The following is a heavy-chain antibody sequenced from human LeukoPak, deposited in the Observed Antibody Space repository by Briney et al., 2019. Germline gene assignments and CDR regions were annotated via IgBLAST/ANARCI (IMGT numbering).Heavy chain of an antibody. CDR3: ARDAQPGANWFDP. J-gene: IGHJ5*02. CDR1: GGTFSSYA. D-gene: IGHD1-14*01. Sequence: ASVKVSRKASGGTFSSYAISWVRQAPGQGLEWMGGIIPIFGTANYAQKFQGRVTITTDESTSTAYMELSSLRSEDTAVYYCARDAQPGANWFDPWGQGTLVTVSS. CDR2: IIPIFGTA. V-gene: IGHV1-69*05.